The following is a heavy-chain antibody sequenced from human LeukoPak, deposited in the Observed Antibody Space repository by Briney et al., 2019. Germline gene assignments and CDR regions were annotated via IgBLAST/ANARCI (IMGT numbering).Heavy chain of an antibody. CDR1: GYTFTSYA. J-gene: IGHJ4*02. CDR2: INAGNGNT. Sequence: ASVKVSCKASGYTFTSYAMHWVRQAPGQRLEWMGWINAGNGNTKYSQKFQGRVTITRDTSASTAYMELSSLRSEDTAVYYCARSVRGWYVPYYFDYWGQGTLVTVSS. CDR3: ARSVRGWYVPYYFDY. D-gene: IGHD6-19*01. V-gene: IGHV1-3*01.